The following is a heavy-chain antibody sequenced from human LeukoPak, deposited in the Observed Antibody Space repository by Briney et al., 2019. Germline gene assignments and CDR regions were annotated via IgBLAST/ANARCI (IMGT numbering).Heavy chain of an antibody. J-gene: IGHJ4*02. CDR3: TRKGAYYYAKAREIDY. Sequence: PGRSLRLSCTASGFTFGDYAMSWVRQAPGKGLEWVGFIRSKAYGGTTEYAASVKGRFTISRDDSKSIAYLQMNSLKTEDTAVYYCTRKGAYYYAKAREIDYWGQGTLVTVSS. V-gene: IGHV3-49*04. CDR1: GFTFGDYA. D-gene: IGHD3-10*01. CDR2: IRSKAYGGTT.